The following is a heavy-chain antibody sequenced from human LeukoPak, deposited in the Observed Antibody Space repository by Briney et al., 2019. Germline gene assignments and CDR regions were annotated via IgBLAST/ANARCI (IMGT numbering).Heavy chain of an antibody. Sequence: GGSLRLSCAASGFTFDDYAMHWVRQAPGMGLEWVSGISWNSGSIGYADSVKGRFTISRDNAKNSLYLQMNSLRAEDMALYYCAKALAGGDAFDIWGQGTMVTVSS. CDR1: GFTFDDYA. V-gene: IGHV3-9*03. CDR3: AKALAGGDAFDI. J-gene: IGHJ3*02. CDR2: ISWNSGSI. D-gene: IGHD6-25*01.